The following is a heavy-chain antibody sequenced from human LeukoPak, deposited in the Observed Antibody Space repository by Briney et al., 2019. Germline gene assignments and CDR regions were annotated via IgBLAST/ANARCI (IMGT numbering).Heavy chain of an antibody. J-gene: IGHJ5*02. CDR3: ARDRDFYSAFDP. CDR1: GYTFTGCY. V-gene: IGHV1-2*02. CDR2: INPNSGGT. Sequence: GASVKVSCKASGYTFTGCYMHWVRQAPGQGLEWMGWINPNSGGTNYAQKFQGRVTMTRDTSISTAYMELSRPRSDDTAVYYCARDRDFYSAFDPWGQGTLVTVSS. D-gene: IGHD3-3*01.